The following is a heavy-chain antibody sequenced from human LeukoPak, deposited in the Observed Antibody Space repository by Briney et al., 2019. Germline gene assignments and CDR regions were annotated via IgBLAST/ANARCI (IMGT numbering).Heavy chain of an antibody. CDR1: GYSISSGYY. CDR3: ARRYYDILTGKGDYYYYYYMDV. CDR2: IYHSGSI. Sequence: PSETLSLTCTVSGYSISSGYYWGWIRQPPGKGLEWIGSIYHSGSIYYNPSLKSRVTISVDTSKNQFSLKLSSVTAADTAVYYCARRYYDILTGKGDYYYYYYMDVWGKGTTVTVSS. J-gene: IGHJ6*03. V-gene: IGHV4-38-2*02. D-gene: IGHD3-9*01.